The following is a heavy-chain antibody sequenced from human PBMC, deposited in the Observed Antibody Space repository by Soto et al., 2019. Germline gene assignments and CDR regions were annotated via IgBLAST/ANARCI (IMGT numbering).Heavy chain of an antibody. J-gene: IGHJ4*02. CDR2: INSDGGST. V-gene: IGHV3-74*01. Sequence: EVQLVESGGGLVQPGGSLRLSCAASGFTFSSYWIHWVRQAPGKGLVWVSRINSDGGSTSYVDSVKGRFTISRDNAKTTLYLQMNSLRAEDTAVYYCARRSVGPTPYYFDYWGQGTLVTVSS. D-gene: IGHD1-26*01. CDR3: ARRSVGPTPYYFDY. CDR1: GFTFSSYW.